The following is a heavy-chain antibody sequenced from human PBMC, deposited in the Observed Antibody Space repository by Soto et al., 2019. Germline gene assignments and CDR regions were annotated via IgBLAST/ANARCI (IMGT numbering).Heavy chain of an antibody. J-gene: IGHJ4*02. CDR1: GGSISSSSYY. CDR3: ARATRDDSRGYNYADY. Sequence: SETLSLTCSVSGGSISSSSYYWGWIRQPPGKGLEWIGSIYYSGSTYYNPSLKSRVTISVDTSKNQFSLKLSSVTAADTAVYYCARATRDDSRGYNYADYWGQGTPVTVSS. CDR2: IYYSGST. V-gene: IGHV4-39*01. D-gene: IGHD3-22*01.